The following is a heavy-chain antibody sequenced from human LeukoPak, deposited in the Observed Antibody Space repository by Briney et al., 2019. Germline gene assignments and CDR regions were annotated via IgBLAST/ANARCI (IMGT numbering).Heavy chain of an antibody. CDR1: GYTFTGYY. CDR2: INPNSGGT. J-gene: IGHJ4*02. D-gene: IGHD6-19*01. CDR3: ARGRYSSGWYAGH. Sequence: ASVKVSCKASGYTFTGYYMHWVRQAPGQGLEWMGWINPNSGGTNYAQKFQGRVTMTRDTSISTAYMELSRLRSDDTAVYYCARGRYSSGWYAGHWGQGTLVTVSS. V-gene: IGHV1-2*02.